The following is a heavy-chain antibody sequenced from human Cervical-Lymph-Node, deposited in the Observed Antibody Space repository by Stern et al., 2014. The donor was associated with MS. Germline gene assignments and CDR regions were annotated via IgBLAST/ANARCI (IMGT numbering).Heavy chain of an antibody. D-gene: IGHD6-19*01. CDR2: ISGGSNTI. V-gene: IGHV3-48*01. J-gene: IGHJ4*02. CDR3: ARVGGIAVAGTLDY. Sequence: EVQLVESGGGLVQPGGSLRLSCAASGFIFTDYSMNWVRQAPGKGLEWVSYISGGSNTIYEADSVKRRFAISRDNAKNSLYLQMNSLRAEDTAVYYCARVGGIAVAGTLDYWGQGTLVTVSS. CDR1: GFIFTDYS.